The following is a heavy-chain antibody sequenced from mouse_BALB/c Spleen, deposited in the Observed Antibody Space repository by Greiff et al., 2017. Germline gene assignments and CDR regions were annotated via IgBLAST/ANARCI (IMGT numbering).Heavy chain of an antibody. CDR2: ISSGGST. CDR1: GFTFSSYA. V-gene: IGHV5-6-5*01. J-gene: IGHJ4*01. Sequence: EVKLMESGGGLVKPGGSLKLSCAASGFTFSSYAMSWVRQTPEKRLEWVASISSGGSTYYPDSVKGRFTISRDNARNILYLQMSSLRSEDTAMYYCARGPHYDSTVMDYWGQGTSVTVSS. D-gene: IGHD2-4*01. CDR3: ARGPHYDSTVMDY.